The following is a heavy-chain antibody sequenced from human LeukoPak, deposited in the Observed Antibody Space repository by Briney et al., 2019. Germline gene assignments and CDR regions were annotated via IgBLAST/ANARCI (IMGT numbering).Heavy chain of an antibody. CDR2: MNSGGSST. CDR3: ATSGRGYSGYDLGFDY. J-gene: IGHJ4*02. CDR1: GITLSRYW. V-gene: IGHV3-74*01. Sequence: GGSLRLSCAASGITLSRYWMYWVRHAPGKGLVWVSRMNSGGSSTNYADSVKGRFTISRDNAKNTLSLQMNSLRAEDTAVYYCATSGRGYSGYDLGFDYWGQGTLVSVSS. D-gene: IGHD5-12*01.